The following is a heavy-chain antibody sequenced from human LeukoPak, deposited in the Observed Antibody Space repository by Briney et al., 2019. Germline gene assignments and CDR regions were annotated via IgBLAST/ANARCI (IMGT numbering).Heavy chain of an antibody. CDR1: GGSISSYY. V-gene: IGHV4-59*01. D-gene: IGHD3-10*01. J-gene: IGHJ5*02. CDR3: ARDAPSLWFGPFDP. CDR2: IFYSGST. Sequence: TSETLSLTCTVSGGSISSYYWSWIRQPPGKGLEWIGYIFYSGSTNYNPSLKSRVTISVDTSKNQFSLKLTSVTAADTAVYYCARDAPSLWFGPFDPWGQGTLVTVSS.